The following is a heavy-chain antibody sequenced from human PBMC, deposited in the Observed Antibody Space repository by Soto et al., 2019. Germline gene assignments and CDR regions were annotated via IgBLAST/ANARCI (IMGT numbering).Heavy chain of an antibody. V-gene: IGHV1-3*01. CDR2: INAGNGNT. J-gene: IGHJ3*02. Sequence: GASVKVSCKASGYTFTSYAMHWVRQAPGQRLEWMGWINAGNGNTKSSQTFQGRVTITRDTSATTPYLELTSLRSDDTAVYYCARGRIGAFDIWGQGTMVTVSS. CDR3: ARGRIGAFDI. D-gene: IGHD2-15*01. CDR1: GYTFTSYA.